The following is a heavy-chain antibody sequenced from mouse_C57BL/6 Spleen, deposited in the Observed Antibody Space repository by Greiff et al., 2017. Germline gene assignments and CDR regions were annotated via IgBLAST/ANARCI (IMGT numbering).Heavy chain of an antibody. CDR1: GFTFSDYG. CDR3: ATLYDYDGYYYAMDY. CDR2: ISSGSSTI. Sequence: EVKLMESGGGLVKPGGSLKLSCAASGFTFSDYGMHWVRQAPEKGLEWVAYISSGSSTIYYADTVKGRFTISRDNAKNTLFLQMTSLRSEDTAMYYCATLYDYDGYYYAMDYWGQGTSVTVSS. V-gene: IGHV5-17*01. D-gene: IGHD2-4*01. J-gene: IGHJ4*01.